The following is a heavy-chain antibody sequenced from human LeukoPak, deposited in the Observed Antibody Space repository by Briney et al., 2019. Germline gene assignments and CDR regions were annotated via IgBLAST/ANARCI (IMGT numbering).Heavy chain of an antibody. Sequence: GGSLRLSCAGSGFIFSGYWMHWVRQAPGKGLVWVSRIKTDGSTTYYADSVKGRFTISRDNSKNTLYLQMNSLRAEDTAVYYCAKDDAFDIWGQGTMVAVSS. CDR3: AKDDAFDI. V-gene: IGHV3-74*01. CDR2: IKTDGSTT. J-gene: IGHJ3*02. CDR1: GFIFSGYW.